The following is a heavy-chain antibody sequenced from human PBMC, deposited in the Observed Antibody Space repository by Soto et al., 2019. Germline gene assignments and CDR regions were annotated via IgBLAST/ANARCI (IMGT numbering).Heavy chain of an antibody. V-gene: IGHV4-34*01. CDR1: GGSFSGYY. CDR3: ARVVRRMRGYYYDSSGYDDKNWFDP. J-gene: IGHJ5*02. D-gene: IGHD3-22*01. CDR2: INHSGST. Sequence: PSETLSLTCAVYGGSFSGYYWSWIRQPPGKGLEWIGEINHSGSTNYNPSLKGRVTISVDTSKNQFSLKLSSVTAADTAVYYCARVVRRMRGYYYDSSGYDDKNWFDPWGQGTLVTVSS.